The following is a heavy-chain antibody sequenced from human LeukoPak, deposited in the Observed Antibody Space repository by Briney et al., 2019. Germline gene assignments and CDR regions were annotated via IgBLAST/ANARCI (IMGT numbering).Heavy chain of an antibody. CDR2: ISSNGGST. CDR3: ARGGGSGGWYYFDY. CDR1: GFTFSSYA. D-gene: IGHD6-19*01. J-gene: IGHJ4*02. V-gene: IGHV3-64*01. Sequence: PGGSLRLSCAASGFTFSSYAMHWVRQAPGKGLEYVSAISSNGGSTYYANSVKGRFTISRDNSKNTLYLQMGSLRAEDMAVYYCARGGGSGGWYYFDYWGQGTLVTVSS.